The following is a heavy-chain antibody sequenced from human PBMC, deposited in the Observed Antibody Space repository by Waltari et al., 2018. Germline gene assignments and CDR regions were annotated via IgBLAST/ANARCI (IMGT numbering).Heavy chain of an antibody. CDR3: ARAGEDY. V-gene: IGHV3-53*01. J-gene: IGHJ4*02. CDR1: RFTININY. CDR2: IYSGGST. Sequence: EVQLVASGGGLIQTRRSLRLSFATSRFTININYMSWVRQAPGKGLEWFSVIYSGGSTYYADSVKGRFTISRDNSKNTLYLQMNSLRAEETAVYYCARAGEDYWGQG. D-gene: IGHD3-16*01.